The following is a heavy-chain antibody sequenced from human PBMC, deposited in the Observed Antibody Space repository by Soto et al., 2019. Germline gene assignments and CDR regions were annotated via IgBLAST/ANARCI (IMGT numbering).Heavy chain of an antibody. J-gene: IGHJ6*02. D-gene: IGHD1-26*01. Sequence: QMQLVESGGGLVKPGGSLRLSCAASGFNFSDYYMTWIRQAPGKGLEWISYISSSSRDTEYADSVKGRFMISRDNAKRSLSLQMNSLRVEDTAVYYCVKDHNSRLDSYNYGLDVWGLGTTVSVSS. CDR2: ISSSSRDT. CDR3: VKDHNSRLDSYNYGLDV. CDR1: GFNFSDYY. V-gene: IGHV3-11*06.